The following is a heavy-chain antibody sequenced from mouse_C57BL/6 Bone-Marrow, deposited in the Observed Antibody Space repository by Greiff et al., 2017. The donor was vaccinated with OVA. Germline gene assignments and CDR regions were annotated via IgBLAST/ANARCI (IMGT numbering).Heavy chain of an antibody. CDR2: LSDGGSYT. Sequence: EVMLVESGGGLVKPGGSLKLSCAASGFTFSSYAMSWVRQTPEKRLEWVATLSDGGSYTYYPDNVKGRFTISRDNAKNNLYLQMSHLKSEDTAMYYCAREGDGYFTWFAYWGQGTLVTVSA. V-gene: IGHV5-4*01. D-gene: IGHD2-3*01. J-gene: IGHJ3*01. CDR3: AREGDGYFTWFAY. CDR1: GFTFSSYA.